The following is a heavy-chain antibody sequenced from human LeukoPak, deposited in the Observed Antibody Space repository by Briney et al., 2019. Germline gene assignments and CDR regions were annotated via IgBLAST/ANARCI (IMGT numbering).Heavy chain of an antibody. D-gene: IGHD7-27*01. CDR1: GFTFSDYY. J-gene: IGHJ2*01. CDR2: IGLTDTTI. CDR3: ARLKLGYWYFDL. Sequence: GGSPRLSCAASGFTFSDYYMSWIRQVPGKGLEWVSYIGLTDTTIYYADSQKGRFAISRDNAKNSLYLHTHSLRAEDTAIYYCARLKLGYWYFDLWGRGTLLTVSS. V-gene: IGHV3-11*01.